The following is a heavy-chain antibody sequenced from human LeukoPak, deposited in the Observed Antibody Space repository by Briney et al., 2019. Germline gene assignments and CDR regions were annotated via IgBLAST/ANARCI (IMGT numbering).Heavy chain of an antibody. CDR1: AYSFISYW. J-gene: IGHJ4*02. V-gene: IGHV5-51*01. CDR2: IFPGDSGT. D-gene: IGHD1-26*01. CDR3: ARLVSGSDYFDY. Sequence: GESLQISCKGAAYSFISYWIGWGRQLPAKGLEGRGMIFPGDSGTRYSPSFQSQVTISADKSISTAYLQWSSLKASDPAMYFCARLVSGSDYFDYWGEGDLVTVSS.